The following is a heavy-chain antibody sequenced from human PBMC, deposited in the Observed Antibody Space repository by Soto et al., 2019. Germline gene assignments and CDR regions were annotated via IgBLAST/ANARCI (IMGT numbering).Heavy chain of an antibody. V-gene: IGHV1-69*13. CDR3: ARGRGPEESIAVAVNLNAEYFQH. D-gene: IGHD6-19*01. CDR2: IIPIFGTA. Sequence: ASVKVSCKASGGTFSSYAISWVRQAPGQGLEWMGGIIPIFGTANYAQKFQGRVTITADESTSTAYMGLSSLRSEDTAVYYCARGRGPEESIAVAVNLNAEYFQHWGQGTLVTVSS. CDR1: GGTFSSYA. J-gene: IGHJ1*01.